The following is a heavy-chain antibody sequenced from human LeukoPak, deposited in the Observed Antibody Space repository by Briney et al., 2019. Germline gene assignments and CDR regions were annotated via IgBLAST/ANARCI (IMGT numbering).Heavy chain of an antibody. CDR3: ARAMLRYYYYYGMDV. V-gene: IGHV3-30-3*01. CDR1: GFTFSSYA. CDR2: ISYDGSNK. D-gene: IGHD3-10*02. Sequence: GGSLRLSCAASGFTFSSYAMHWVRQAPGKGLEWVAVISYDGSNKYYADSVKGRFTISRDNSKNTLYLQMNSLRAEDTAVYYCARAMLRYYYYYGMDVWGQGTTVTVSS. J-gene: IGHJ6*02.